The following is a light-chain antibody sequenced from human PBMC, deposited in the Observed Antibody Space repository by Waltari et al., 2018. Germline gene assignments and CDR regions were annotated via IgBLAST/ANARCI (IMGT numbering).Light chain of an antibody. CDR2: RAS. V-gene: IGKV1-16*02. CDR1: QGIGND. J-gene: IGKJ1*01. Sequence: DIQMTQSPSSLSASVGDTVTITCQASQGIGNDLNWYQQKPGKAPKLLIYRASSLQSGIPSQFSGSGSGADFTLIISGLQPEDFATYYCQQAYSYPWTFGQGTKVEVK. CDR3: QQAYSYPWT.